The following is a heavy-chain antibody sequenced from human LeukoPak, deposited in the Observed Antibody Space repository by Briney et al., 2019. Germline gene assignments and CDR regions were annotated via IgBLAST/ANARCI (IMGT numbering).Heavy chain of an antibody. V-gene: IGHV3-15*01. CDR1: GVTLSTYA. D-gene: IGHD3-3*01. Sequence: PGGSLRLSCAASGVTLSTYAMSWARQAPGKGLEWVGRIKSKTDGGTTDYAAPAKGRFTISRDDSKNTLYLQMNSLKTEDTAVYYCTTVLISFGDRFLEWLLYSDYWGQGTLVTVSS. CDR3: TTVLISFGDRFLEWLLYSDY. J-gene: IGHJ4*02. CDR2: IKSKTDGGTT.